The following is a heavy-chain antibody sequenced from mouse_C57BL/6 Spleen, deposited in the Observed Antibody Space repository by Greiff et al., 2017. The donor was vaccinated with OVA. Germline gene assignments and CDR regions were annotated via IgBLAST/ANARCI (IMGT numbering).Heavy chain of an antibody. CDR1: GYTFTSYT. V-gene: IGHV1-4*01. Sequence: QVQLQQSGAELARPGASVKMSCKASGYTFTSYTMHWVKQRPGQGLEWIGYINPSSGYTKYNQKFKDKATLTADKYSSTAYMQLSSLTSEDSAVDNCARSSSGAWFAYWGQGTLVTVSA. CDR2: INPSSGYT. CDR3: ARSSSGAWFAY. J-gene: IGHJ3*01. D-gene: IGHD3-2*02.